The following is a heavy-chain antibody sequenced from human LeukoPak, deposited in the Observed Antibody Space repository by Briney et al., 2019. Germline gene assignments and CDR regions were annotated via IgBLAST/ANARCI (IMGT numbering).Heavy chain of an antibody. CDR3: AKESGTFDY. D-gene: IGHD1-1*01. Sequence: QSGGSLRLSCVVSGINFADYAMHWVRQPPGKGLEWVSLISADGGSTFSADSVKGRFSISRDNSKNSLYLQMNSLRSEDTAMYYCAKESGTFDYWGQGTLVAVSS. CDR2: ISADGGST. V-gene: IGHV3-43*02. J-gene: IGHJ4*02. CDR1: GINFADYA.